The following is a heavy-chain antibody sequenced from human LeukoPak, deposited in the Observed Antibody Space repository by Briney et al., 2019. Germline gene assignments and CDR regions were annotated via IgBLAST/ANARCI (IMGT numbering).Heavy chain of an antibody. J-gene: IGHJ6*02. V-gene: IGHV4-59*01. CDR3: AREVRWTKVREGMDV. CDR1: GGSISHYY. D-gene: IGHD4/OR15-4a*01. Sequence: SETLSLTCTVSGGSISHYYWSWIRQPPGKGLEWIGYIYYSGTTNYNPSLKSRVTISVDTSKNQFSLKLTSVTAADTAVYYCAREVRWTKVREGMDVWGQGTTVTVSS. CDR2: IYYSGTT.